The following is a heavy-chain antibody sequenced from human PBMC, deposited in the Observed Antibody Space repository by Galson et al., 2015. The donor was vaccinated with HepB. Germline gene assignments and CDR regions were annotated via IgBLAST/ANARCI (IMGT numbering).Heavy chain of an antibody. D-gene: IGHD3-3*02. CDR3: AKGHPRTSIFGVVIMAWDY. Sequence: SLRLSCAASGFTFSSCAMTWVRQAPGKGLEWISSIGGYGFDTCYADSVKGRFTISRDNSKNTVYLQINSLRVDDTAVYFCAKGHPRTSIFGVVIMAWDYWGQGTLVTVSS. CDR1: GFTFSSCA. CDR2: IGGYGFDT. J-gene: IGHJ4*02. V-gene: IGHV3-23*01.